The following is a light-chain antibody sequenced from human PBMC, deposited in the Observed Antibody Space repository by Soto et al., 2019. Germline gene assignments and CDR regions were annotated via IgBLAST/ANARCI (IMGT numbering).Light chain of an antibody. Sequence: DIQMTQSPSSLSASVGDRVTITCRASQSISSYLNWYQQKPGKAPKLLIYAASSLQSGVPSRFSGSGSGTDLTLTISSLQPEDFATYYCQQSYSTPLTFGPGTKVDIQ. J-gene: IGKJ3*01. CDR2: AAS. V-gene: IGKV1-39*01. CDR3: QQSYSTPLT. CDR1: QSISSY.